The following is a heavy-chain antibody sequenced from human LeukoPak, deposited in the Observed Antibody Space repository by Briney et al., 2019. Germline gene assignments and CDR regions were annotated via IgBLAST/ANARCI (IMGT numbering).Heavy chain of an antibody. CDR2: INHSGST. CDR1: GGSFSGYY. CDR3: ARTSIYYDSSGYHS. V-gene: IGHV4-34*01. Sequence: SETLSLTCAVYGGSFSGYYWSWIRQPPGKGLEWIGEINHSGSTNYNPPLKSRATISVDTSKNQFSLKLSSVTASDTAVYDCARTSIYYDSSGYHSWGQGTLVTVSS. D-gene: IGHD3-22*01. J-gene: IGHJ4*02.